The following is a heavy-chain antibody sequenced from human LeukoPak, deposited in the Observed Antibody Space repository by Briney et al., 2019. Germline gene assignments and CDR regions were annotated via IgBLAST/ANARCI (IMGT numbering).Heavy chain of an antibody. CDR1: GYSFTNYW. D-gene: IGHD2-21*02. CDR2: IYPGDSDT. J-gene: IGHJ5*02. V-gene: IGHV5-51*01. CDR3: ARHWGCGGDCYRSSFFDWFDP. Sequence: GESLKISCKGSGYSFTNYWIDWVRQVPGKGLEWMGIIYPGDSDTRYSPSFQGQVTISADKSISTAYLQWSSLKASDTAMYYCARHWGCGGDCYRSSFFDWFDPWGQGTLVTVSS.